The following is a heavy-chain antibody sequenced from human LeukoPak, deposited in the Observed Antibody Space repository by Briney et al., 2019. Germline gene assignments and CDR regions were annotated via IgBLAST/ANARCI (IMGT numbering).Heavy chain of an antibody. V-gene: IGHV4-30-4*01. CDR3: ARDPRPHIVVVPAAMPGLLGMDV. D-gene: IGHD2-2*01. CDR1: GGSISSGDYY. Sequence: SQTLSLTCTVSGGSISSGDYYWSWIRQPPGKGLEWIGYIYYSGSTYYNPSLKGRVTISVDTSKNQFSLKLSSVTAADTAVYYCARDPRPHIVVVPAAMPGLLGMDVWGQGTTVTVSS. J-gene: IGHJ6*02. CDR2: IYYSGST.